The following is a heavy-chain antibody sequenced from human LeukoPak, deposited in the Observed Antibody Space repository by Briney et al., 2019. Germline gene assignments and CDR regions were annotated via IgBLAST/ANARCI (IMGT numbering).Heavy chain of an antibody. D-gene: IGHD2-21*01. J-gene: IGHJ1*01. V-gene: IGHV3-53*01. Sequence: GGSLRLSCTVSVFLVRICYKVGRVRQAPGKGLEWVSGIYSGGDTYYGDSVKGRFTISRDNSNNTLYLQMNSLRAEDTAVYYYASSYFNRPGSGDFHTWGQGTLVTVSS. CDR1: VFLVRICY. CDR2: IYSGGDT. CDR3: ASSYFNRPGSGDFHT.